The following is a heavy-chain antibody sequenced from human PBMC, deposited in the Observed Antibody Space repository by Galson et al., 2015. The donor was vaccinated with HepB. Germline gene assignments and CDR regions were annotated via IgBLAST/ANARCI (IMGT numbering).Heavy chain of an antibody. CDR2: IFSNDEQ. J-gene: IGHJ6*02. CDR3: ARMERVHFYHYGLDV. D-gene: IGHD2-2*01. Sequence: PALVKPTQTLTLTCTVFGFSLSSGTMGVTWIRQPPGKALEWLAHIFSNDEQSHSTSLKSKITISKDTSKGQVVLIMTNMDPADTGTYYCARMERVHFYHYGLDVWGPGTTVTVSS. V-gene: IGHV2-26*01. CDR1: GFSLSSGTMG.